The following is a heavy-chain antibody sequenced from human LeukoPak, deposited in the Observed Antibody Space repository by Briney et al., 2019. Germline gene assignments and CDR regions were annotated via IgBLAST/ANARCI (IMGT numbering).Heavy chain of an antibody. CDR2: IRYDGSNK. D-gene: IGHD2-15*01. V-gene: IGHV3-30*02. CDR3: EKDRGRIRYFDY. J-gene: IGHJ4*02. Sequence: GGSLRLSXAASGFTFSSYSMHWVRQAPGKGLEWVAFIRYDGSNKYYADSVKGRFTISRDNSKNTLYLQMNSLRAEDTAVYYCEKDRGRIRYFDYWGQGTLVTVSS. CDR1: GFTFSSYS.